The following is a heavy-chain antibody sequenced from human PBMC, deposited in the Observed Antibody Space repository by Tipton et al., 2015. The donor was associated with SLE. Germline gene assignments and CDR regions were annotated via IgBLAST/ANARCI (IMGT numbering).Heavy chain of an antibody. CDR2: IYYSGST. J-gene: IGHJ3*01. D-gene: IGHD1-26*01. CDR3: ARDTHSGSRSDY. Sequence: GLVKPSETLSLTCTVSGGSISSYYWSWIRQPPGKGLEWIGYIYYSGSTFYNPSLKSRLTISVDTSKNQFSLKLSSVTAADTAVYYCARDTHSGSRSDYWGQGTMVTVSS. V-gene: IGHV4-59*12. CDR1: GGSISSYY.